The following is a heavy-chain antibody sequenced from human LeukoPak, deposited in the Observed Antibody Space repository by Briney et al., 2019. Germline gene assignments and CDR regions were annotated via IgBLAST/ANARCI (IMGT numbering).Heavy chain of an antibody. J-gene: IGHJ4*02. V-gene: IGHV3-23*01. CDR3: ASGPPFLKYFEY. Sequence: GGSLRLSCAASGFTFSTYVMNWFRQAPGKGLEWVSTISVGAEYIFYADSVKGRFAISRDDSNNALYLQMHSLRAEDTALYYCASGPPFLKYFEYWGQGTLVTVSS. D-gene: IGHD3-3*01. CDR1: GFTFSTYV. CDR2: ISVGAEYI.